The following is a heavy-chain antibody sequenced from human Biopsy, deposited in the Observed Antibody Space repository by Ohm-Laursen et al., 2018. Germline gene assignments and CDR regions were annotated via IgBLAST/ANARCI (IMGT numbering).Heavy chain of an antibody. CDR2: INPDGSVK. V-gene: IGHV3-7*01. CDR1: GFMFSASC. D-gene: IGHD5-24*01. J-gene: IGHJ4*02. Sequence: SLRLSCTAFGFMFSASCMSWVRQAPGKGLEWVANINPDGSVKYFADSVKGRFTISRDNAENSMYLQMSSLTVDDTAVYYCARDERWGQGTLVTVSS. CDR3: ARDER.